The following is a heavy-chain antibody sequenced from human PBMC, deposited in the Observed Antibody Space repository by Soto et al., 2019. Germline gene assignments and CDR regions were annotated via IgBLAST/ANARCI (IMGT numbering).Heavy chain of an antibody. CDR2: ISAYNGNT. CDR1: GYTFTSYG. Sequence: QVQLVQSGAEVKKPGASVKVSCKASGYTFTSYGISWVRQAPGQGLEWMGWISAYNGNTNYAQKLQGRVTMTTDTPTSTAYMELRSLRSDDTAVYYCARVNNQGYSYGYSYYYYYMDVWGKGTTVTVSS. V-gene: IGHV1-18*01. J-gene: IGHJ6*03. CDR3: ARVNNQGYSYGYSYYYYYMDV. D-gene: IGHD5-18*01.